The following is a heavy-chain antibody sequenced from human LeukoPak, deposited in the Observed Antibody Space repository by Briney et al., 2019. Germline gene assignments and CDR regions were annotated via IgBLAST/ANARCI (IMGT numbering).Heavy chain of an antibody. Sequence: SGGSLRLSCAASGFSFSSHGMSWVHQAPGKGLEWVSGIIGGAGGTYYADSVKGRFTISRDNAKNTLYLQMNSLRAEDTAVYYCAHGSMYQLDYWGQGTLVTVSS. J-gene: IGHJ4*02. D-gene: IGHD2-2*01. CDR2: IIGGAGGT. V-gene: IGHV3-23*01. CDR1: GFSFSSHG. CDR3: AHGSMYQLDY.